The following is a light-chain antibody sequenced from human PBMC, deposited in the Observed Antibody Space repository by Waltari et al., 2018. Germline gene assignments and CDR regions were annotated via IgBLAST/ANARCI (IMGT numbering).Light chain of an antibody. CDR3: GTWDSSLSGAV. CDR2: AET. V-gene: IGLV1-51*02. CDR1: SSNIGNNY. J-gene: IGLJ7*01. Sequence: QSVLTQPPSVSAAPGQRVPISCSGGSSNIGNNYVSWYRQFPGTAPKLLINAETGRPSGSPGRCSGSKSGTSATLEITGLQAGDEADYYCGTWDSSLSGAVFGGGTHLTVL.